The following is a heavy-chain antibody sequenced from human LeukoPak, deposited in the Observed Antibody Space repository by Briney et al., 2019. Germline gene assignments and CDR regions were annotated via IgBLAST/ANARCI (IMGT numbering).Heavy chain of an antibody. Sequence: GGFLRLSCAASGFTFSSYAMSWVRQAPGKGLEWVSAISGSGGSTYYADSVKGRFTISRDNSKNTLYLQMNSLRAEDTAVYYCAKLPDIVLVVYAWYFDLWGRGTLVTVSS. CDR2: ISGSGGST. CDR3: AKLPDIVLVVYAWYFDL. D-gene: IGHD2-8*02. V-gene: IGHV3-23*01. J-gene: IGHJ2*01. CDR1: GFTFSSYA.